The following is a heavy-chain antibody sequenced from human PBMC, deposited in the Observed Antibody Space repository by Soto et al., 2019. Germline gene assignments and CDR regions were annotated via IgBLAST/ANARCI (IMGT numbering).Heavy chain of an antibody. CDR2: MNPNSGDT. V-gene: IGHV1-8*01. J-gene: IGHJ4*02. CDR3: ARGSQWFAVTTD. Sequence: QVQLVQSGAEVKKPGASVKVSCKASGYTFNSYDINWVRQATGQGLEWMGWMNPNSGDTGYAQKFQGRVTMTRNTSISTAYMELSSLRSEDTAVYYCARGSQWFAVTTDWGQGTLVTVSS. CDR1: GYTFNSYD. D-gene: IGHD4-17*01.